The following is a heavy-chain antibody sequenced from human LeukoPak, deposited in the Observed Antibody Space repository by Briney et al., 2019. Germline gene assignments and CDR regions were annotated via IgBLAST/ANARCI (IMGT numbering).Heavy chain of an antibody. CDR1: GYTFTSYA. J-gene: IGHJ6*04. V-gene: IGHV1-3*01. Sequence: GASVKVSCKASGYTFTSYAMHWVRQAPGQRLGWMGCINAGNGNTKYSQKFQVKVTITMDTSAGTAYMELSSLRSEDTAVYYCARGYIEPAYYYGMDVWRKGTTLTVRS. CDR3: ARGYIEPAYYYGMDV. CDR2: INAGNGNT. D-gene: IGHD1-14*01.